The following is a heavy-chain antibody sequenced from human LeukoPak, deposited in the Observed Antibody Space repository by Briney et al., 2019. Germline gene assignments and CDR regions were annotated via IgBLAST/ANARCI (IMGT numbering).Heavy chain of an antibody. J-gene: IGHJ6*03. CDR3: ARVLQGPTYYYYYMDV. CDR2: ISAYNGNT. CDR1: GYTFTSYG. Sequence: ASVKVSCKASGYTFTSYGISWVRQAPGQGLEWMGWISAYNGNTNYAQKLQGRVTITTDTSTSTAYMELRSLRSDDTAVYYCARVLQGPTYYYYYMDVWGKGTTVTVSS. V-gene: IGHV1-18*01.